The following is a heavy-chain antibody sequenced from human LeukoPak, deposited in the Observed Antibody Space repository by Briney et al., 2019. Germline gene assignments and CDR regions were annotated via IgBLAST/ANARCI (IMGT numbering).Heavy chain of an antibody. CDR1: GGSISSYY. CDR3: ARDRGSGWSYYFDY. D-gene: IGHD6-19*01. Sequence: SETLSLTCTVSGGSISSYYWSWIRQPAGEGLEWIGRIYTSGSTNYNPSLKSRVTMSVDTSKNQFSLKLSSVIAADTAVYYCARDRGSGWSYYFDYWGQGTLVTVSS. V-gene: IGHV4-4*07. CDR2: IYTSGST. J-gene: IGHJ4*02.